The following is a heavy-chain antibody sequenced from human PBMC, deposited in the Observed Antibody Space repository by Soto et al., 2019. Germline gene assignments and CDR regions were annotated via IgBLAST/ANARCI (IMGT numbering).Heavy chain of an antibody. CDR3: ARDLPRTITSSTSYPV. J-gene: IGHJ4*02. CDR2: INPSGGST. CDR1: GNTFTSYY. Sequence: ASVKVSCRASGNTFTSYYMHWVQQAPGQGLEWMGIINPSGGSTSYAQKFQGRVTMTRDTSTSTVYMELSSLRSEDTAVYYCARDLPRTITSSTSYPVWGQGTLVTVSS. V-gene: IGHV1-46*03. D-gene: IGHD2-2*01.